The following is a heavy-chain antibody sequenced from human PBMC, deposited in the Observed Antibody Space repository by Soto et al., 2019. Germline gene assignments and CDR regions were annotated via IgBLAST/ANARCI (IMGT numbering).Heavy chain of an antibody. CDR3: VKDLRPNRGWFGP. CDR1: GFNFYNYA. J-gene: IGHJ5*02. Sequence: AGSLRLSCAASGFNFYNYAMTWVRQAPGKGLEWVSGISGDGTRTYYGDSVKGRFTISRDNSKNTVFLQMNSLRAEDTALYYCVKDLRPNRGWFGPWGQGTRVTVSS. CDR2: ISGDGTRT. D-gene: IGHD3-3*01. V-gene: IGHV3-23*01.